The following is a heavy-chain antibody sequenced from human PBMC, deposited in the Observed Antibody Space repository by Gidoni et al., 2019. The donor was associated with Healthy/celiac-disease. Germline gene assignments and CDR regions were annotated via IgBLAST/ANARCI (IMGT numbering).Heavy chain of an antibody. Sequence: QLQLQESGPGLVKPSETLSLTCPVSGGSLSSSSYYWGWIRQPPGKGLEWIGSIYYSGSTYYNPSLKSRVTISVDTSKNQFSLKLSSVTAADTAVYYCARQKYDILTGYLPYYYYGMDVWGQGTTVTVSS. CDR2: IYYSGST. CDR3: ARQKYDILTGYLPYYYYGMDV. J-gene: IGHJ6*02. V-gene: IGHV4-39*01. CDR1: GGSLSSSSYY. D-gene: IGHD3-9*01.